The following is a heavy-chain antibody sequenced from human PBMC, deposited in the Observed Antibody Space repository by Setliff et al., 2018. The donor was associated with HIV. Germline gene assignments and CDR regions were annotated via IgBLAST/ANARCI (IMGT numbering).Heavy chain of an antibody. CDR2: IDSSGTT. D-gene: IGHD3-10*01. J-gene: IGHJ5*02. CDR3: ARDRHSSGLGSYGP. Sequence: ETLSLTCTISGGSFGVYRWSWIRQSAGRGLEWIGRIDSSGTTDYKPSLKGRVAISVDTSRNQFSLRVTSVTAADTAVYFCARDRHSSGLGSYGPWGPGILGTVSS. V-gene: IGHV4-4*07. CDR1: GGSFGVYR.